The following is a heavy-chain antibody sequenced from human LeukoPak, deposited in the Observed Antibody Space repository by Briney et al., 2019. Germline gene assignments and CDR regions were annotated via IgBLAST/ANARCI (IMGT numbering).Heavy chain of an antibody. CDR1: GGSISSYY. D-gene: IGHD6-6*01. CDR3: ARGLAARRFDY. CDR2: ICYSGST. Sequence: SETLSLTCTVSGGSISSYYWSWIRQPPGKGLEWIGYICYSGSTNYNPSLKSRVTISVDTSKNQFSLKLSSVTAADTAVYYCARGLAARRFDYWGQGTLVTVSS. V-gene: IGHV4-59*01. J-gene: IGHJ4*02.